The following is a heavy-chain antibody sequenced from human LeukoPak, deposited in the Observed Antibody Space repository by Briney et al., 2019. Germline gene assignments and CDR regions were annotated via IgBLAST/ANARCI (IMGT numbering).Heavy chain of an antibody. CDR1: GGSFSGYY. CDR2: INHSGSI. CDR3: AELGITMIGGV. J-gene: IGHJ6*04. V-gene: IGHV4-34*01. Sequence: SSETLSLTCAVYGGSFSGYYWNWIRQPPGKGLEWIGEINHSGSINYNSSLKSRVTISVDTSKNQFSLKLSSVTAADTAMYYCAELGITMIGGVWGKGTTVTISS. D-gene: IGHD3-10*02.